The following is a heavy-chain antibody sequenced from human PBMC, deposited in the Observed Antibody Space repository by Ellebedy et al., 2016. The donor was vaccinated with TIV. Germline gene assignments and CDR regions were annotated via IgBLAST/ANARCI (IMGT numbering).Heavy chain of an antibody. CDR1: GGSFSGHY. V-gene: IGHV4-34*01. CDR2: INHSGST. J-gene: IGHJ5*02. Sequence: SETLSLTXAVYGGSFSGHYWSWMRQSPGKGLEWIGEINHSGSTNYNPSLKSRVTISVDTSKNQFSLKLSSVTAADTAVYYCARGQVALDPWGQGTLVTVSS. CDR3: ARGQVALDP.